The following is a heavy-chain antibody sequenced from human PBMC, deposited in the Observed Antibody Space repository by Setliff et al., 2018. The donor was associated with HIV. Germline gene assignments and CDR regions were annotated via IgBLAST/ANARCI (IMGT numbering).Heavy chain of an antibody. V-gene: IGHV4-61*05. Sequence: PSETLSLTCTVSGGSISSTSHYWTWIRQSPEKGLEWIGEIVDSGTTNYSPSLKSRVTISVDTSKNQFSLKLSSVTAADTAVYFCARGTYYYYYYMDVWGKGTTVTVSS. CDR2: IVDSGTT. CDR3: ARGTYYYYYYMDV. D-gene: IGHD1-1*01. CDR1: GGSISSTSHY. J-gene: IGHJ6*03.